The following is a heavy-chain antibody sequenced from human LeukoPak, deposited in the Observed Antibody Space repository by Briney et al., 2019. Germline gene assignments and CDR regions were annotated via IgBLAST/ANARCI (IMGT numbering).Heavy chain of an antibody. D-gene: IGHD3-10*01. CDR1: GFTVSSNY. CDR2: ISYDGSNK. J-gene: IGHJ3*02. V-gene: IGHV3-30*18. Sequence: GGSLRLSCAASGFTVSSNYMSWVRQAPGKGLEWVAVISYDGSNKYYADSVKGRFTISRDNSKNTLYLQMNSLRAEDTAVYYCGEEIGVLMVRYAFYIWGQGTMVTVSS. CDR3: GEEIGVLMVRYAFYI.